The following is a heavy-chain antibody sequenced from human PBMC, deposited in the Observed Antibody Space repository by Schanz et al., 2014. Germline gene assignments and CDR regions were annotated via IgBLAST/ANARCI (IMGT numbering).Heavy chain of an antibody. CDR2: MNPDSGNT. J-gene: IGHJ2*01. V-gene: IGHV1-18*01. CDR1: GYTFTSHG. D-gene: IGHD3-16*01. Sequence: QVQLVQSGAEVKKPGASVKVSCKASGYTFTSHGISWVRQAPGQGLEWMGWMNPDSGNTGYAQKLQGRVTMTTDTSANTAYMELRSLRSDDTAHYYCVRVPSRDVSFDLWGRGTLVTVSS. CDR3: VRVPSRDVSFDL.